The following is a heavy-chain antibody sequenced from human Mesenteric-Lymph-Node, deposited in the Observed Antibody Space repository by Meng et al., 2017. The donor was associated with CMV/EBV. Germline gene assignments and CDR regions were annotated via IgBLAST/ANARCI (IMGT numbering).Heavy chain of an antibody. Sequence: ASVKVSCKASGYTFTSYDINWVRQATGQGLEWMGWMNPNSGNTGYAQKFQGRVTMTRNTSISTAYMELSGLRSDDTAVYYCARDQYCSSTSCYTGVGLNYGMDVWGQGTTVTVSS. D-gene: IGHD2-2*02. CDR1: GYTFTSYD. J-gene: IGHJ6*02. CDR2: MNPNSGNT. CDR3: ARDQYCSSTSCYTGVGLNYGMDV. V-gene: IGHV1-8*01.